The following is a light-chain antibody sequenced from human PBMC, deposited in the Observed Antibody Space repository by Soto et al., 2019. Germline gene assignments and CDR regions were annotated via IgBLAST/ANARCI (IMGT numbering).Light chain of an antibody. V-gene: IGLV2-23*02. Sequence: QSALTQPASVSGSPGQSITISCTGTSSDVGSYNVVSWYQQHPGKAPKLLIYEVSKRPSGVSDRFSGSKSGNTASLTISGLQAEDEADYHCCSYAGSSSAYVFGTGTKVNVL. CDR2: EVS. J-gene: IGLJ1*01. CDR1: SSDVGSYNV. CDR3: CSYAGSSSAYV.